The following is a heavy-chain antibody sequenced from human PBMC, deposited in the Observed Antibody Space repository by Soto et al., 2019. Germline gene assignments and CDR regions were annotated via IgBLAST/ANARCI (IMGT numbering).Heavy chain of an antibody. CDR2: IYWDDDK. CDR1: GFSLNTGGVG. CDR3: AHSRCGGDCLQSYSSPWYYGVDV. D-gene: IGHD2-21*02. J-gene: IGHJ6*02. V-gene: IGHV2-5*02. Sequence: QITLKESGPTLVKPTQTLTLTCTFSGFSLNTGGVGVGWIRQAPGKALEWLALIYWDDDKRYSPSLRSRLTITKDTSKNEVVLTMTNVGPVDTATYSCAHSRCGGDCLQSYSSPWYYGVDVWGQVTTVT.